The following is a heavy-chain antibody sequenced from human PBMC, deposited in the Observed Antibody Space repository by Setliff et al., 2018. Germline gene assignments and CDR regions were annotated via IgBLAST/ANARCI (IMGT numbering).Heavy chain of an antibody. CDR3: STTVTTPIDY. CDR1: GFTFSGSA. V-gene: IGHV3-73*01. D-gene: IGHD4-17*01. CDR2: IRSKANNYAT. Sequence: GESLKISCAASGFTFSGSAMHWVRQASGKGLEWVGRIRSKANNYATAYAASVKGRFTISRDDSKNTAYLQMSGLKTEDTAVYYCSTTVTTPIDYWGQGTLVTVSS. J-gene: IGHJ4*02.